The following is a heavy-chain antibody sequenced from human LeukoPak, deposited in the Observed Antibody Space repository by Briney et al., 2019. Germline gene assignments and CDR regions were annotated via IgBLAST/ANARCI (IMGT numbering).Heavy chain of an antibody. V-gene: IGHV3-30*02. Sequence: GGSLRLSCVASGFAFSNYGMHWVRQAPGKGLEWVAFIRHVGSNEYYADSVRGRFAISRDNSQNTLHLQMNILRVEDTAVYYCARETEAFDYWGQGTLVTVSS. J-gene: IGHJ4*02. CDR3: ARETEAFDY. CDR1: GFAFSNYG. CDR2: IRHVGSNE.